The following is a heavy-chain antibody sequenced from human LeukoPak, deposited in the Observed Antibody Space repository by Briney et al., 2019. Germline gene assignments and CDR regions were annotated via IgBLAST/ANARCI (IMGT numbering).Heavy chain of an antibody. J-gene: IGHJ4*02. V-gene: IGHV4-34*01. Sequence: SETLSLTCAVYGGSFSGYYWCWIRQPPGTGLEWIGEINHSGSSNYNPSLQSRVTISVDTPKNQFSLKLSSVTAADTAVYYCARTGYCSGGSCYRRRFGFGYWGQGTLVTVSS. CDR2: INHSGSS. CDR3: ARTGYCSGGSCYRRRFGFGY. D-gene: IGHD2-15*01. CDR1: GGSFSGYY.